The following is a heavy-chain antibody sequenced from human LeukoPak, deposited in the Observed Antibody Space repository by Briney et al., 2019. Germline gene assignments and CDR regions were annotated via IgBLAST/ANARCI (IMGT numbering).Heavy chain of an antibody. CDR1: GGSISSSSYY. J-gene: IGHJ3*02. Sequence: SETLSLTCTVSGGSISSSSYYWGWIRQPPGEGLEWIGSIYYSGSTYYNPSLKSRVTISVDTSKNQFSLKLSSVTAADTAVYYCARGYDSSGYYLVPNAFDIWGQGTMVTVSS. CDR2: IYYSGST. D-gene: IGHD3-22*01. V-gene: IGHV4-39*07. CDR3: ARGYDSSGYYLVPNAFDI.